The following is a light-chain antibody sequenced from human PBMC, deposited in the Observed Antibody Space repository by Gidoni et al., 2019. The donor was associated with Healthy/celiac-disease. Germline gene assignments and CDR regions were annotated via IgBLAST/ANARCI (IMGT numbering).Light chain of an antibody. J-gene: IGKJ4*01. CDR1: QDISNY. CDR3: QQYDNLSLT. V-gene: IGKV1-33*01. Sequence: DIQMTQSPSFLSATVGDRVNITCQARQDISNYLNWYQQKPGKAPKLLIYNASNLETGVPSRFSRSGSGTDFTFTISSLQPEDIATYYCQQYDNLSLTFGGGTKVEIK. CDR2: NAS.